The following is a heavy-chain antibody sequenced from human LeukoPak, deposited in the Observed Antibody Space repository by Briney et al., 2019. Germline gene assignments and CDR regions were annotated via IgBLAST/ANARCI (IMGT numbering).Heavy chain of an antibody. CDR3: VRGGWLYYFDY. CDR1: GFTFSSYA. D-gene: IGHD6-19*01. CDR2: ISGSGGST. V-gene: IGHV3-23*01. Sequence: GGSLRLSCAAPGFTFSSYAMSWVRQAPGKGLQWVSSISGSGGSTDYADSVKGRFTISRDKSKNTLYLQMNSLRAEDTAVYYCVRGGWLYYFDYWGQGTLVTVSS. J-gene: IGHJ4*02.